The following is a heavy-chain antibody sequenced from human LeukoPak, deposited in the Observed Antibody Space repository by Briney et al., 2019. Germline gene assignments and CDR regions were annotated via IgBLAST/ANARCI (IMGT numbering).Heavy chain of an antibody. CDR3: ARAYYLNYYYYMDV. CDR1: GYRFNEYY. J-gene: IGHJ6*03. V-gene: IGHV1-2*02. D-gene: IGHD3-10*01. Sequence: ASVKVSCKTSGYRFNEYYMHWVRQAPGQGPEWMGWININTGGTKYAQKFQGRVTMTRDTSISTAYMELSRLRSDDTAVYYCARAYYLNYYYYMDVWGKGTTVTVSS. CDR2: ININTGGT.